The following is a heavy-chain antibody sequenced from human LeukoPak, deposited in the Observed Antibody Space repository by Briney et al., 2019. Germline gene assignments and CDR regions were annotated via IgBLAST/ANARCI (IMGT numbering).Heavy chain of an antibody. CDR3: AREGRWFGVPNWFDP. J-gene: IGHJ5*02. D-gene: IGHD3-10*01. Sequence: ASVKVSCKASGYTFTGYYMHWVRQAPGQGLEWMGWINPNSGGTNYAQKFQGRVTMTRDTSISTAYMELSRLRSDDTAVYYCAREGRWFGVPNWFDPWGQGTLVTVSS. V-gene: IGHV1-2*02. CDR1: GYTFTGYY. CDR2: INPNSGGT.